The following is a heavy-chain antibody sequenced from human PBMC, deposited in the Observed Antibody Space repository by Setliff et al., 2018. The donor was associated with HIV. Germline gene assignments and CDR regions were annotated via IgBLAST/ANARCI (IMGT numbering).Heavy chain of an antibody. CDR3: ARVEGATPDAFDI. V-gene: IGHV4-39*07. CDR2: IYYSGST. D-gene: IGHD1-26*01. J-gene: IGHJ3*02. Sequence: PSETLSLTCTVSGGSISSSSYYWGWIRQPPGKGLEWIGSIYYSGSTYYNPSLKSRVTISVDTSKNQFSLMLSSVTAADTAVYYCARVEGATPDAFDIWGQGTMVTVSS. CDR1: GGSISSSSYY.